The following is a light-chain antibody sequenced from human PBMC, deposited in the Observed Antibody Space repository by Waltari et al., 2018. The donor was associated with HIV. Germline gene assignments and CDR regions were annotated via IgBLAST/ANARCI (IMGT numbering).Light chain of an antibody. CDR3: QQSYYSPT. Sequence: DVQVTHSPASLSASIAYRVNLSCRTSQNVKNYLNWYQQKPGQAPRIVIQTATTLYTGVPSRFSGTGSGTDFTLSITDLQPEDFALYFCQQSYYSPTFGPGTAVDTK. CDR2: TAT. V-gene: IGKV1-39*01. CDR1: QNVKNY. J-gene: IGKJ3*01.